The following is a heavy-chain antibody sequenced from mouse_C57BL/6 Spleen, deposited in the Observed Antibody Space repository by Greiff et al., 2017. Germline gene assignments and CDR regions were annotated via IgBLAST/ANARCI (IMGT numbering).Heavy chain of an antibody. D-gene: IGHD2-3*01. CDR1: GYTFPSYG. V-gene: IGHV1-81*01. CDR2: NYPRSGNT. J-gene: IGHJ2*01. Sequence: VQLPKSGAELARPGASVKLSRKASGYTFPSYGISRVKQRTGQGLEWIGENYPRSGNTYYNEKFKGKATLTADKTSSTAYMELRSLTSEDSAVYFCARGGDGYPFDYWGQGTTLTVSS. CDR3: ARGGDGYPFDY.